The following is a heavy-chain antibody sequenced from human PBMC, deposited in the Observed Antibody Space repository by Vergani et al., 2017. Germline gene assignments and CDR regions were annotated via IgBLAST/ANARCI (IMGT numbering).Heavy chain of an antibody. D-gene: IGHD3-22*01. V-gene: IGHV4-34*01. J-gene: IGHJ2*01. CDR1: GGSFSGYY. CDR2: INHSGST. Sequence: QVQLQQWGAGLLKPSETLSLTCAVYGGSFSGYYWSWIRQPPGKGLEWIGEINHSGSTNYNPSLKSRVTMSVDTSKNQFSLKLSSVTAADTAVYYCARDYTYYYDSSGYFRYFDLWGRGTLVTVSS. CDR3: ARDYTYYYDSSGYFRYFDL.